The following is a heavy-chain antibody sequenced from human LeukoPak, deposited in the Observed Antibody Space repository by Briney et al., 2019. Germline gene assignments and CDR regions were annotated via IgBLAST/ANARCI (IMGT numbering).Heavy chain of an antibody. CDR3: ASLTGGYFDI. CDR1: GGSISGSNC. J-gene: IGHJ3*02. CDR2: IYHSEST. Sequence: PSETLSLTCAVSGGSISGSNCWSWVRQPPGKGLEWIGEIYHSESTNYNPSLKSRVTISVDKSKNQFSLKLSSVTAADTAVYYCASLTGGYFDIWGQGTMVTVSS. V-gene: IGHV4-4*02. D-gene: IGHD1-14*01.